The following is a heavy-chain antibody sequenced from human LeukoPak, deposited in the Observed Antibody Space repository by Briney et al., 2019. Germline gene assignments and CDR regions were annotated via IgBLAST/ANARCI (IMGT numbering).Heavy chain of an antibody. D-gene: IGHD3-16*01. J-gene: IGHJ4*02. CDR3: RREGVFYPPLDY. V-gene: IGHV4-4*02. CDR1: GGSVTSTNW. CDR2: VHLDGRT. Sequence: SETLSLTCDVSGGSVTSTNWWTWVRQPPGKGLEWIGEVHLDGRTNYNPSLKSRLIMSVDLPENHISLKLTSVTAADTAVYYGRREGVFYPPLDYPGREPLVTVS.